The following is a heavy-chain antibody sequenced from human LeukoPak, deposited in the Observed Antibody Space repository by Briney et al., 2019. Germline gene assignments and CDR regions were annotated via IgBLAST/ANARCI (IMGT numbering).Heavy chain of an antibody. CDR3: TSALNLVLGELLGY. V-gene: IGHV3-15*01. CDR2: IKTEAEDGTT. D-gene: IGHD3-16*01. CDR1: GFIFSKAW. Sequence: PGGSLRLSCAASGFIFSKAWMAWVRQAPGKGLEWVGHIKTEAEDGTTDYAAPVKGRFTISRDDAKSTLYLQMNGLNTEDTAVYFCTSALNLVLGELLGYWGQGTLVTVSS. J-gene: IGHJ4*02.